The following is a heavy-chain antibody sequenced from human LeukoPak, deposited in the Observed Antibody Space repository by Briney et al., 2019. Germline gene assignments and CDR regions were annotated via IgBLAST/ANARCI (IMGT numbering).Heavy chain of an antibody. J-gene: IGHJ4*02. CDR2: IYPGDSDT. V-gene: IGHV5-51*01. D-gene: IGHD2-2*01. CDR1: GYSFTSYW. Sequence: GESLKISCKGSGYSFTSYWIGWVRQMPGKGLEWMGIIYPGDSDTRYSPSFQGQVTISADKSISTAYLQWSSLKASDTAMYYCARLFHDAHSTENFDYWGQGTLVTVSS. CDR3: ARLFHDAHSTENFDY.